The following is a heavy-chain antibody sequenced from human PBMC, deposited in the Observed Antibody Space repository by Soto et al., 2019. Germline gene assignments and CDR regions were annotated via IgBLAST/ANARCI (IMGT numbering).Heavy chain of an antibody. J-gene: IGHJ4*02. V-gene: IGHV3-64*04. CDR1: DSPSVAML. CDR2: LIVMGVAHTTQT. D-gene: IGHD3-9*01. CDR3: SRDDSDWFFN. Sequence: GGSLDSPVQPLDSPSVAMLFTGSARLQGRDWNMFQLLIVMGVAHTTQTYATTYAASVKGRFTISRDDSKKTAYLQMNSLESEDTAVYYCSRDDSDWFFNWGRGTLVTVSS.